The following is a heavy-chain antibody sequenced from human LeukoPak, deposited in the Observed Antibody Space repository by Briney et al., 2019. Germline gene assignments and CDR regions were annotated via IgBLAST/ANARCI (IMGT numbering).Heavy chain of an antibody. CDR2: INHSGST. Sequence: SETLSLTCAVYGGSFSGYYWSWIRQPPGKGLEWIGEINHSGSTNYNPSLKSRVTISVDTSKNQFSLKLSSVTAADTAVYYCAEGATTAYWGQGTLVTVSS. J-gene: IGHJ4*02. CDR1: GGSFSGYY. CDR3: AEGATTAY. V-gene: IGHV4-34*01. D-gene: IGHD1-26*01.